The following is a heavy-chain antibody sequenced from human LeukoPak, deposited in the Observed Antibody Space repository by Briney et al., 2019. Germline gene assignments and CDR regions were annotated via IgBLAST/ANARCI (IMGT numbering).Heavy chain of an antibody. CDR2: IYTSGST. CDR3: ARDRVLYYDSSGYFCP. D-gene: IGHD3-22*01. V-gene: IGHV4-4*07. J-gene: IGHJ5*02. CDR1: GGSISSYY. Sequence: PSETLSLTCTVSGGSISSYYWSWIRQPAGKGLEWIGRIYTSGSTNYNPSLKSRVTMSVDTSKNQFSLKLSSVTAADTAVYYCARDRVLYYDSSGYFCPWGQGTLVPVSS.